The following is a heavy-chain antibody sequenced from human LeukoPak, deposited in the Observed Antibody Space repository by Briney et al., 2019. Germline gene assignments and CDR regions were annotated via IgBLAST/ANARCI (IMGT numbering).Heavy chain of an antibody. CDR1: GYTFTSYG. Sequence: ASVKVSXKASGYTFTSYGISWVRQAPGQGLEWMGWISAYNGNTNYAQKLQGRVTMTTDTSTSTAYMELRSLRSDDTAVYYCARAYDYVWGSYRGANFDYWGQGTLVTVSS. J-gene: IGHJ4*02. V-gene: IGHV1-18*01. CDR3: ARAYDYVWGSYRGANFDY. D-gene: IGHD3-16*02. CDR2: ISAYNGNT.